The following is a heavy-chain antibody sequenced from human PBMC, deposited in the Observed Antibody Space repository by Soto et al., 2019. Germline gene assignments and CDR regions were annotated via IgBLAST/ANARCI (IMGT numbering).Heavy chain of an antibody. V-gene: IGHV1-69*02. Sequence: QVQLVQSGAEVKKPGSSVKVSCKASGGTFSSYTISWVQQAPGQGLEWMGRIIPILGIANYAQKFQGRVTITADKSTSTAYMELSSLRSEDTAVYYCARANRRWHPLGPTDAFDIWGQGTMVTVSS. J-gene: IGHJ3*02. CDR3: ARANRRWHPLGPTDAFDI. D-gene: IGHD2-15*01. CDR1: GGTFSSYT. CDR2: IIPILGIA.